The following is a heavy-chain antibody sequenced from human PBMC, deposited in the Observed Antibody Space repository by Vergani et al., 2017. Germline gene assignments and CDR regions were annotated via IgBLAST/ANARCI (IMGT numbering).Heavy chain of an antibody. J-gene: IGHJ6*03. Sequence: QVQLVQSGAEVKKPGASVKVSCKASGYTFTSYAMHWVRQAPGQRLEWMGWINAGIGNTKYSQKFQGRVTITRDTSASTAYMELSSLRSEDTAVYFCARDKSKRAPAVMGTYYYYMDVWGKGTKVTVSS. CDR1: GYTFTSYA. CDR2: INAGIGNT. CDR3: ARDKSKRAPAVMGTYYYYMDV. D-gene: IGHD3-16*01. V-gene: IGHV1-3*01.